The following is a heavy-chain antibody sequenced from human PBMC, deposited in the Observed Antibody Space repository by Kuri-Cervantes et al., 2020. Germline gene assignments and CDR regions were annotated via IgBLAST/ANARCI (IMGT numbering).Heavy chain of an antibody. CDR1: GYSISSGYY. J-gene: IGHJ5*02. CDR3: ARVEWELRPGWFDP. Sequence: GSLRLSCTASGYSISSGYYWGWIRQPPGKGLEWIGSIYHSGSTYYNPSLKSRVTISVDTSKNQFSLKLSSVTAADTAVYYCARVEWELRPGWFDPWGQGTLVTVSS. CDR2: IYHSGST. V-gene: IGHV4-38-2*02. D-gene: IGHD1-26*01.